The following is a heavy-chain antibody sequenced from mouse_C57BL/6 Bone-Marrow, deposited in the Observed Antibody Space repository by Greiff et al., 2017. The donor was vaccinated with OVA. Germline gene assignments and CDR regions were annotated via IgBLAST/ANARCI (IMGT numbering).Heavy chain of an antibody. V-gene: IGHV1-81*01. Sequence: VQLQQSGAELVRPGASVKLSCKASGYTFTSYGISWVKQRTGQGLEWIGEIYPRSGNTYYNEKFKGKATLTADKSSSTAYMELRSLTSEDSAVFVCASEGVYIGYDVAYWGQGTLVTVSA. J-gene: IGHJ3*01. D-gene: IGHD2-2*01. CDR1: GYTFTSYG. CDR3: ASEGVYIGYDVAY. CDR2: IYPRSGNT.